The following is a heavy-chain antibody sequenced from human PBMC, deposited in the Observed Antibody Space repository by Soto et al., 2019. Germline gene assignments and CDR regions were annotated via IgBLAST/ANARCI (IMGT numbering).Heavy chain of an antibody. V-gene: IGHV3-48*03. CDR2: ISTTGSSI. CDR1: GFTFSSYE. D-gene: IGHD1-1*01. Sequence: PGGSLRLSCAASGFTFSSYEMNWVRQAPGKGLEWISYISTTGSSIYSEDSVKGRFTISRDNAKNSLYLQMNSLRAEDTAVYYCARGDMGGEETTNSFDIWGQGTKVTVSS. J-gene: IGHJ3*02. CDR3: ARGDMGGEETTNSFDI.